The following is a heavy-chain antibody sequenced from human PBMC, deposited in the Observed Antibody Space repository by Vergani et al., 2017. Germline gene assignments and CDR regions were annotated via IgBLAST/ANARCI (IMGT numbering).Heavy chain of an antibody. V-gene: IGHV3-66*01. CDR3: AREGDYGDYVFDY. J-gene: IGHJ4*02. Sequence: EVQLVESGGGLVQPGGSLRLSCAASGCTVSSNYMSWVRQAPGKGLEWVSVIYSGGSTDYADSVKGRFTISRDNSKNTLYLQMNSLRAEDTAVYYCAREGDYGDYVFDYWGQGTLVTVSS. CDR2: IYSGGST. CDR1: GCTVSSNY. D-gene: IGHD4-17*01.